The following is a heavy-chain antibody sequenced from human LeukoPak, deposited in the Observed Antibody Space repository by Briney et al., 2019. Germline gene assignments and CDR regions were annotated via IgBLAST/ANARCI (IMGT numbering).Heavy chain of an antibody. CDR1: GFTFSTYA. CDR3: ARGRIAARPPAALPIDY. D-gene: IGHD6-6*01. Sequence: PGGSLRLSCAASGFTFSTYAMHWVRRAPGKGLEWVSFISHDGSNKYYADSVKGRFTISRDNSKNTLYLQMNSLRAEDTAVYYCARGRIAARPPAALPIDYWGQGTLVTVSS. J-gene: IGHJ4*02. V-gene: IGHV3-30*04. CDR2: ISHDGSNK.